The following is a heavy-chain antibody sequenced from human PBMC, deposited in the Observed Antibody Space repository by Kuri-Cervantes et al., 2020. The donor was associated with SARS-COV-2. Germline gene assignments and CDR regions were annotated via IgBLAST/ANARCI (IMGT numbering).Heavy chain of an antibody. CDR2: IYTSGST. Sequence: GSLRLSCTVSGGSISSYYWSWIRQPAGKGLEWIGRIYTSGSTNYNPSLKSRVTMSVDTSKNQFSLKLSSVTAADTAVYYCAREYYYDSSGYYYTRYYYYYGMDVWGQGTTVTVSS. V-gene: IGHV4-4*07. J-gene: IGHJ6*02. D-gene: IGHD3-22*01. CDR3: AREYYYDSSGYYYTRYYYYYGMDV. CDR1: GGSISSYY.